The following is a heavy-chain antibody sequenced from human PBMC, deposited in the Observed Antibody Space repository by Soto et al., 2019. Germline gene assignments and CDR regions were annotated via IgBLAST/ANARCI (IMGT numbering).Heavy chain of an antibody. CDR2: INPSGGST. V-gene: IGHV1-46*01. J-gene: IGHJ4*02. CDR3: ASYASFGESSTLRLDF. Sequence: QVQLVQSGAEVKKPGASVRISCKASGYSFTSHYLHWVRQAPGHGLEWLGMINPSGGSTSYEQKYQGRVSMTRDTSTSTVYMELSSLRSEDTAVYYCASYASFGESSTLRLDFWGQGTLVTVSS. D-gene: IGHD3-3*01. CDR1: GYSFTSHY.